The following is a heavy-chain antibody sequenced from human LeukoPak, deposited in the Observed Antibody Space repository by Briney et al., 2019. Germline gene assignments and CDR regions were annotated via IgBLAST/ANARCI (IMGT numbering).Heavy chain of an antibody. V-gene: IGHV4-34*01. D-gene: IGHD6-19*01. Sequence: SETLSLTCTVSGGSISSYYWSWIRQPPGKGLEWIGEINHSGSTNYNPSLKSRVTISVDTSKNQFSLKLSSVTAADTAVYYCARRRSSGWSVRAFDIWGQGTMVTVSS. CDR3: ARRRSSGWSVRAFDI. J-gene: IGHJ3*02. CDR1: GGSISSYY. CDR2: INHSGST.